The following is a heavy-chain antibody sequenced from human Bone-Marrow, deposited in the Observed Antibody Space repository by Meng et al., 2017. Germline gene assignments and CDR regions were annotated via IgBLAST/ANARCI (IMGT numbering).Heavy chain of an antibody. J-gene: IGHJ4*02. V-gene: IGHV1-69*06. CDR3: ARTRNSYADY. CDR2: IIPIFGTA. D-gene: IGHD5-18*01. CDR1: GGTFSSYA. Sequence: GAGMKNPRASGKVGDEASGGTFSSYASSGVRQAPGQGLEWRGAIIPIFGTANYGQKFQGRVTITADKSTSTAYMELSSLRSEDTAVYYCARTRNSYADYWGQGTLVTVSS.